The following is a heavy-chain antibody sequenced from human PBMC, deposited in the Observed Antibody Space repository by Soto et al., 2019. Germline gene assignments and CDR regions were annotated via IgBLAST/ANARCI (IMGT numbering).Heavy chain of an antibody. J-gene: IGHJ5*02. Sequence: QMQLVQSGAEVKKPGASVKVSCKASGYTFTSYYMHWVRQAPGQGLEWMGIINPSGGSTSYAQKFQGRVTMTRDTSTSTVYMELSSLRSEDTAVYYCARERPPRSTGSTGLTWFDPWGQGTLVTVSS. CDR1: GYTFTSYY. CDR3: ARERPPRSTGSTGLTWFDP. V-gene: IGHV1-46*01. D-gene: IGHD2-2*01. CDR2: INPSGGST.